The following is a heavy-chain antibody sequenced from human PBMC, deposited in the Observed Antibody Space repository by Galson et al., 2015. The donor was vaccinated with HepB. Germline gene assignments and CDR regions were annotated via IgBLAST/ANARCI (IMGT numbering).Heavy chain of an antibody. CDR1: GFTFSTYY. CDR3: AKDAASGATCQDN. J-gene: IGHJ4*02. CDR2: ISSSSDYI. Sequence: SLRLSCAASGFTFSTYYMNWVRQAPGKGLQWVSSISSSSDYIYYADSVKGRFTISRDNAKNSLYLQMNSLGAEDTAVYYCAKDAASGATCQDNWGQGTLVTVSS. V-gene: IGHV3-21*01. D-gene: IGHD3-16*01.